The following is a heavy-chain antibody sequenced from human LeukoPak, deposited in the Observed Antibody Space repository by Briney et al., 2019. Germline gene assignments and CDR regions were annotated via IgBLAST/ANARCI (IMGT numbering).Heavy chain of an antibody. Sequence: SQTLSLTCAISGDSVSSNSAAWNWIRQSPSRGLEWLGRTYYRSKWYNDYAVSVKSRITINPDTSKNHFSLKLTSVTAADSAVYYCAKDGSGWGRDAFDIWGQGTMVTVSS. CDR1: GDSVSSNSAA. J-gene: IGHJ3*02. CDR3: AKDGSGWGRDAFDI. D-gene: IGHD6-19*01. CDR2: TYYRSKWYN. V-gene: IGHV6-1*01.